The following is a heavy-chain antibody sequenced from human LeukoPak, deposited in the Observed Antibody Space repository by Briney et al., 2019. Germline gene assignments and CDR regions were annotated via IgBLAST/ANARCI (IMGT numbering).Heavy chain of an antibody. J-gene: IGHJ6*03. CDR2: IYYSGST. D-gene: IGHD1-26*01. Sequence: KPSEALSLTCTFSGGSISSSSYYWGWIRQPRGKGLERIGSIYYSGSTYYNPSRKSRVTISVDTSKNQFSLKLSSVTAADTAVYYCASLVGATTYYYYMDVWGKGTTVTVSS. CDR1: GGSISSSSYY. V-gene: IGHV4-39*01. CDR3: ASLVGATTYYYYMDV.